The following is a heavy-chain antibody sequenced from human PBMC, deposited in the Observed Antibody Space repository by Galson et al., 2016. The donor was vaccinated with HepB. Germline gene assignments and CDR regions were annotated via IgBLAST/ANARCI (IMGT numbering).Heavy chain of an antibody. CDR2: INHGGST. CDR3: ARARWVTATRTSGTYIDY. V-gene: IGHV4-34*01. CDR1: GGSFGGYY. D-gene: IGHD2-21*02. Sequence: ETLSLTCAVYGGSFGGYYWSWIRQPPGKGLEWIGEINHGGSTNYIPSLKSRVTISADTSKSQFSLNLSSVTAADTAVYYCARARWVTATRTSGTYIDYWGQGTLVTVSA. J-gene: IGHJ4*02.